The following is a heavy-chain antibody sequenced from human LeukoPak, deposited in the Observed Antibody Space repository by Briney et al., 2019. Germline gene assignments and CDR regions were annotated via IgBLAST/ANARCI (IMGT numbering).Heavy chain of an antibody. CDR2: IYTSGST. Sequence: SETLSLTCTVSGGSISSYYWSWIRQPAGKGLEWIGRIYTSGSTNYNPSLKSRVTMSVDTSKNQFSLKLSSVTAADTAVYYCARGYYDILTGYVQEYYFDYWGQGTLVTVSS. D-gene: IGHD3-9*01. CDR3: ARGYYDILTGYVQEYYFDY. J-gene: IGHJ4*02. CDR1: GGSISSYY. V-gene: IGHV4-4*07.